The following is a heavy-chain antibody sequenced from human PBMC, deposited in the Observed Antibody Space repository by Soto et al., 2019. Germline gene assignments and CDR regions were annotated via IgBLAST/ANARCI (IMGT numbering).Heavy chain of an antibody. CDR1: GVPFSSYA. CDR3: ANDSAPASVHALDV. Sequence: SLGPSCEVSGVPFSSYAMNWVRQAPGKGLEGESAISTGGGNTYYADSVKGRFTISRDNSKNTHNNQMNDMKAAETAPDYCANDSAPASVHALDVWGQGTMVTVSS. D-gene: IGHD2-15*01. V-gene: IGHV3-23*01. CDR2: ISTGGGNT. J-gene: IGHJ3*01.